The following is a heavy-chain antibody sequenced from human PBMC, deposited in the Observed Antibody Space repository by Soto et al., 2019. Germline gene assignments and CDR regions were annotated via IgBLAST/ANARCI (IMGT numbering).Heavy chain of an antibody. CDR3: ARVLGGDPNVDC. D-gene: IGHD2-21*02. J-gene: IGHJ4*02. CDR2: ISYDGSDK. V-gene: IGHV3-30-3*01. Sequence: QVQLVESGGGVVQPGRSLRLSCAASGFTVSSYGLHWVRQAPGKGLEWLAFISYDGSDKFYADSVKGRFTISRDSSKNTLYLQMNSLRAEDTAVYYCARVLGGDPNVDCWVQGTLVTVSA. CDR1: GFTVSSYG.